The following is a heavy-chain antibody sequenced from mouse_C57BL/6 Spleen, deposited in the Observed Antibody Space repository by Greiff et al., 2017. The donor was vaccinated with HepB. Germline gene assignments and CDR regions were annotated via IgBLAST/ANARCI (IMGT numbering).Heavy chain of an antibody. CDR3: AREGSLYFDY. CDR1: GYTFTDYY. D-gene: IGHD3-3*01. V-gene: IGHV1-26*01. CDR2: INPNNGGT. J-gene: IGHJ2*01. Sequence: VQLQQPGPELVKPGASVKISCKASGYTFTDYYMNWVKQSHGKSLEWIGDINPNNGGTSYNQKFKGKATLTVDKSSSTAYMELRSLTSEDSAVYYCAREGSLYFDYWGQGTTLTVSS.